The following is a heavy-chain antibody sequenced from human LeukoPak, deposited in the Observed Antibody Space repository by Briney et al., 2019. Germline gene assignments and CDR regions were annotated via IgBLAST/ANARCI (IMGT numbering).Heavy chain of an antibody. J-gene: IGHJ4*02. CDR3: ARVKVGPSGNVIDY. Sequence: SETLSLTCVVYGGSLSDYHWRWIRQPPGKGLEWIGEISHSGSTNYNPSLKSRVTVSLDTPKNQFSLKLSSVTAADTAVYCARVKVGPSGNVIDYWGQGTLVTVSS. CDR1: GGSLSDYH. V-gene: IGHV4-34*01. CDR2: ISHSGST. D-gene: IGHD3/OR15-3a*01.